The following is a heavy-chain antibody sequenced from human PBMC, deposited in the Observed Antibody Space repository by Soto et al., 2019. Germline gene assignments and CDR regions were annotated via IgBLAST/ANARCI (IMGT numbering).Heavy chain of an antibody. CDR2: IYYIGST. D-gene: IGHD2-2*02. CDR3: ARSRGLYCGSSRCYSPCFYP. CDR1: ARSISRSSYY. J-gene: IGHJ5*02. V-gene: IGHV4-39*01. Sequence: SVTLSLTCHASARSISRSSYYWGWIRQPRGKGLEWIGSIYYIGSTYYNPYLKSRVTIYVDTCKNKFFLKPNSVTAADTAVYYCARSRGLYCGSSRCYSPCFYPSRRRTLCIVAS.